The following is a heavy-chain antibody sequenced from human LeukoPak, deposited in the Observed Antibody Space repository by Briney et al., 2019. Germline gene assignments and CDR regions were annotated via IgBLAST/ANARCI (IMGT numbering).Heavy chain of an antibody. CDR2: INPNSGGT. CDR1: GYTFTCYY. V-gene: IGHV1-2*04. J-gene: IGHJ6*02. D-gene: IGHD1-14*01. Sequence: GASVKVSCKASGYTFTCYYMHWVRQAPGQGLEWMGWINPNSGGTNYAQKFQGWVTMTRDTSISTAYMELSRLRSDDTAVYYCARYKSASDYGMDVWGQGTTVTVSS. CDR3: ARYKSASDYGMDV.